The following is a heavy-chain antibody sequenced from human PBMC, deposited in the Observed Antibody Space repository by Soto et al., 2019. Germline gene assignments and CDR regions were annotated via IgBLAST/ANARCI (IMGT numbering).Heavy chain of an antibody. CDR3: ARALGRITIFWPIDY. CDR2: ISSSSSYI. CDR1: GFTFSSYS. D-gene: IGHD3-9*01. V-gene: IGHV3-21*01. Sequence: PGGSLRLSCAASGFTFSSYSMNWVRQAPGKGLEWVSSISSSSSYIYYADSVKGRFTISRDNAKNSLYLQMNSLRAEDTAVYYCARALGRITIFWPIDYWGQGTLVTVSS. J-gene: IGHJ4*02.